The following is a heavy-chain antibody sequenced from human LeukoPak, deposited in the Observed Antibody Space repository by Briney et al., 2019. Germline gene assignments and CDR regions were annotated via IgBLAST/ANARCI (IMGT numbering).Heavy chain of an antibody. CDR1: GFTFSSSA. D-gene: IGHD1-26*01. CDR2: ISASGGST. J-gene: IGHJ4*02. V-gene: IGHV3-23*01. Sequence: EGSLRLSCAASGFTFSSSAMSWVRQVPGKGLEWVSGISASGGSTSYADSVRGRFTISRDNSKNTLYVQMNSLRDEDTAVYYGAKDQRWESPHYLDSWGQGTLVTVSS. CDR3: AKDQRWESPHYLDS.